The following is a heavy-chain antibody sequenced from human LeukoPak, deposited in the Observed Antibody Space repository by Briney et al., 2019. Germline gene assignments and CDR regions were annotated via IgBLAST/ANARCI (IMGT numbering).Heavy chain of an antibody. J-gene: IGHJ6*03. V-gene: IGHV1-8*03. Sequence: GASVKVSCKASGYTFTSYYMHWVRQAPGQGLEWMGWMNPNSGNTDYAQKFQGRVTITRNTSISTAYMELSSLRSEDTAVYYCARSYSSSWYYYYMDVWGKGTTVTVSS. CDR3: ARSYSSSWYYYYMDV. CDR1: GYTFTSYY. D-gene: IGHD6-13*01. CDR2: MNPNSGNT.